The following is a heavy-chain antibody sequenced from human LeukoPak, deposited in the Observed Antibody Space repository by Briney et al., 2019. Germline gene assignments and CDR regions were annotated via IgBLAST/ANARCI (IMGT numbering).Heavy chain of an antibody. D-gene: IGHD6-13*01. V-gene: IGHV1-24*01. Sequence: ASVKVSCKVSGYTLTELSMHWVRQAPGKGLEWTGGFDPEDGETIYAQKFQGRVTMTEDTSTDTAYMELSSLRSEDTAVYYCATTPGYSSSWYFDYWGQGTLVTVSS. J-gene: IGHJ4*02. CDR3: ATTPGYSSSWYFDY. CDR2: FDPEDGET. CDR1: GYTLTELS.